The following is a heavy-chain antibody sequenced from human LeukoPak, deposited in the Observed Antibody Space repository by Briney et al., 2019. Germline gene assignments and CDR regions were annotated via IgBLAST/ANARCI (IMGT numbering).Heavy chain of an antibody. D-gene: IGHD3-22*01. CDR2: IYYSGST. CDR3: TRGYDISGYPPDY. V-gene: IGHV4-39*07. Sequence: KASETLSLTCTVSGGSISSSSYYWGWIRQPPGKGLEWIGSIYYSGSTYYNPSLKSRVTISVDTSKNQFSLKLSSVTAADTAVYYCTRGYDISGYPPDYWGQGTLVTVSS. J-gene: IGHJ4*02. CDR1: GGSISSSSYY.